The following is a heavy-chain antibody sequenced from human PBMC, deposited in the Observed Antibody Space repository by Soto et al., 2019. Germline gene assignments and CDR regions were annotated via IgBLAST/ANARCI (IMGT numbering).Heavy chain of an antibody. J-gene: IGHJ6*03. Sequence: QVQLQESGPGLVKPSETLSLTCTVSGGSISSYYWSWIRQPPGKGLEWIGYIYYSGSTNYNPSLKSRVTISVDTSKNQFSLKLSSVTAADTAVYYCASSAYCGGDCYPYYYYYYMDVWGKGTTVTVSS. CDR2: IYYSGST. V-gene: IGHV4-59*08. D-gene: IGHD2-21*01. CDR1: GGSISSYY. CDR3: ASSAYCGGDCYPYYYYYYMDV.